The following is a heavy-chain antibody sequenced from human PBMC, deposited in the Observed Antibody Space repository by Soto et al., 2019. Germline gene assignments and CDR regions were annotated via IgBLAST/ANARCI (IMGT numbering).Heavy chain of an antibody. J-gene: IGHJ4*02. CDR3: ASSSLVGSSSYVDY. CDR2: IIPSGGST. CDR1: GYTFTTYY. D-gene: IGHD3-10*01. Sequence: QVQLVQSGAEVKKPGASVKVSCKASGYTFTTYYMHWVRQAPGQGLEWMGIIIPSGGSTSYSQKFQGRVTMTTDTSTSTVFLELSSLTSDDTAVYYCASSSLVGSSSYVDYWGQGTLVSVSS. V-gene: IGHV1-46*01.